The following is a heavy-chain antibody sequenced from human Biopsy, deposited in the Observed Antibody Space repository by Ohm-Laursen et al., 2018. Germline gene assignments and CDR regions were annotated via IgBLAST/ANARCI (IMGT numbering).Heavy chain of an antibody. Sequence: GTLSLTCNVSGGDINNYYWGWIRQPAGKGLEWIGRIYPGGSTNYNPSLKSRVTMSVDTPKKQLSLRLRSVTAADTAMYYCASVVLGPTNDAFDLWGQGTMVVVSS. V-gene: IGHV4-4*07. CDR3: ASVVLGPTNDAFDL. CDR1: GGDINNYY. J-gene: IGHJ3*01. D-gene: IGHD3-22*01. CDR2: IYPGGST.